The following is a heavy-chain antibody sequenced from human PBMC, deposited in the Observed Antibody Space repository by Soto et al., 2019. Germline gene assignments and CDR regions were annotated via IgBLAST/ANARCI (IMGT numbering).Heavy chain of an antibody. D-gene: IGHD3-10*01. CDR2: IYPGDSEP. CDR3: TRPAFYFASGDWAL. J-gene: IGHJ6*04. Sequence: GESLKLSCKGSGYSFTTYWIGWVRQRPGKGLEWMGIIYPGDSEPSSIPSFQGQVPFSADNSINTAYLHWSSLKASDTAVYYCTRPAFYFASGDWALWGKGTPVTVSS. CDR1: GYSFTTYW. V-gene: IGHV5-51*01.